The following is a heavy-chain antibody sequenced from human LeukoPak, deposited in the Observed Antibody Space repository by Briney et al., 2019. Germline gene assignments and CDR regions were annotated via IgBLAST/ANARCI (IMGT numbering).Heavy chain of an antibody. V-gene: IGHV1-69*05. CDR1: GGTFSSYA. CDR2: IIPIFGTA. CDR3: ARGQQLAPLGYYYMDV. J-gene: IGHJ6*03. Sequence: SVKVSCKASGGTFSSYAISWVRQAPGQGLEWMGGIIPIFGTANYAQEFQGRVTITTDESTSTAYMELSSLRSEDTAVYYCARGQQLAPLGYYYMDVWGKGTTVTVSS. D-gene: IGHD6-13*01.